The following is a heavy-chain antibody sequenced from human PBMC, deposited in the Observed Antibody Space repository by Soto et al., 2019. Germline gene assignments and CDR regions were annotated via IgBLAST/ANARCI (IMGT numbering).Heavy chain of an antibody. J-gene: IGHJ6*02. CDR2: IYHSEST. CDR3: ARGPYYYDSSGWGDYYYYGMDV. V-gene: IGHV4-59*01. CDR1: GDSISNFY. Sequence: PSETLSLTCTVSGDSISNFYWSWIRQPPGKGLEWIGYIYHSESTNYNPALKSRATISVDTSKNQFSLKLTSVTAADTAVYYCARGPYYYDSSGWGDYYYYGMDVWGQGTTVTVSS. D-gene: IGHD3-22*01.